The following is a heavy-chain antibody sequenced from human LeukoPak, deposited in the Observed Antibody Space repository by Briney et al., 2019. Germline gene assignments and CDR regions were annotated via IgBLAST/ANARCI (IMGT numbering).Heavy chain of an antibody. J-gene: IGHJ4*02. CDR1: GYSFTSYW. V-gene: IGHV5-51*01. D-gene: IGHD6-19*01. Sequence: GESLKISCKGSGYSFTSYWIGWVRQMPGKGLEWMGIIYPGDSDTRYSPSFQGQVTISADKSVSTAYLQWSSLKASDTAMYYCARQSGHSSGWYGYFDYWGQGTLVTVSS. CDR3: ARQSGHSSGWYGYFDY. CDR2: IYPGDSDT.